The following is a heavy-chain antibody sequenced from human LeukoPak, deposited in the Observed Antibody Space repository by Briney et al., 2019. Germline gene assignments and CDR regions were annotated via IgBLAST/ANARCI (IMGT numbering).Heavy chain of an antibody. J-gene: IGHJ4*02. V-gene: IGHV3-23*01. Sequence: PGGSLRLSCAASGFTFSSYAMSWVRQAPGKGLEWVSAISGSGGSTYYADSVKGRFTISRDNSKNTLYLQMNSLRAEDTAVYYCAKDGFSLWSLYYFDYWGQGTLVTVSS. CDR1: GFTFSSYA. CDR3: AKDGFSLWSLYYFDY. D-gene: IGHD4/OR15-4a*01. CDR2: ISGSGGST.